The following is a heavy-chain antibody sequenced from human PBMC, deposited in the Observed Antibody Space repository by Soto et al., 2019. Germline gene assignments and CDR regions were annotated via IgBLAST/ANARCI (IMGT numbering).Heavy chain of an antibody. D-gene: IGHD3-16*02. CDR3: ARGKSDYVWGSYPPGFDY. V-gene: IGHV1-69*13. CDR1: GGTFSSYA. Sequence: ASVKVSCKASGGTFSSYAISWVRQAPGQGLEWMGGIIPIFGTANYAQKFQGRVTITADESTSTAYMELSSLRSEDTAVYYCARGKSDYVWGSYPPGFDYWGQGTLVTVSS. CDR2: IIPIFGTA. J-gene: IGHJ4*02.